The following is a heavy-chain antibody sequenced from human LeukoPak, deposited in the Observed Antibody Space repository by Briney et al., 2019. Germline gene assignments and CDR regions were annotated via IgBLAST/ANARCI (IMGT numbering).Heavy chain of an antibody. CDR3: ARIGYSSSSFDY. V-gene: IGHV3-7*03. CDR1: GFTFNNYW. J-gene: IGHJ4*02. Sequence: PGRSLRLSCAASGFTFNNYWMSWVRQAPGKGLEWVANIKQGGSEKDYVDSLKGRFIISRDNARTSLYLQMNSLRAEDTAVYYCARIGYSSSSFDYWGQGTLVTVS. CDR2: IKQGGSEK. D-gene: IGHD6-13*01.